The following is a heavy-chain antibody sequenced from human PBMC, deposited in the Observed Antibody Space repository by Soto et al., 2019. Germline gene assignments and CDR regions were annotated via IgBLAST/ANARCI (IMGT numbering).Heavy chain of an antibody. CDR2: IYYSGST. V-gene: IGHV4-39*01. CDR1: GGSISSSSYY. CDR3: ARLVWXXXXXTDFYYXYGMDV. J-gene: IGHJ6*02. Sequence: XETLSLTCTVSGGSISSSSYYWGWIRQPPGKGLEWIGSIYYSGSTYYNPSLKSRVTISVDTSKNQFSLKLSSVTAADTAVYYXARLVWXXXXXTDFYYXYGMDVWGQGTTVTVSS. D-gene: IGHD2-21*01.